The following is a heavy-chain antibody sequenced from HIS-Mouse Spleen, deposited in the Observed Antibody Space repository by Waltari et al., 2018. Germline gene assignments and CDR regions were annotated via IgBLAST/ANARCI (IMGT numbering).Heavy chain of an antibody. CDR1: GGSISSSRYY. CDR2: IYYSGST. Sequence: QLHLQESGPGLVKPSETLSLTCTVSGGSISSSRYYWGWIRQPPGKGREWIGGIYYSGSTYYNPSLKSRVTISVDTSKNQFSLKLSSVTAADTAVYYCAREIPYSSSWYDWYFDLWGRGTLVTVSS. D-gene: IGHD6-13*01. J-gene: IGHJ2*01. V-gene: IGHV4-39*07. CDR3: AREIPYSSSWYDWYFDL.